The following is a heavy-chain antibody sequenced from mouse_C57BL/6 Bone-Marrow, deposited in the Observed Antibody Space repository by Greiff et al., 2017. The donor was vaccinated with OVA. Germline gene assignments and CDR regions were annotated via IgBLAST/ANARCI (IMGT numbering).Heavy chain of an antibody. J-gene: IGHJ3*01. Sequence: VQLQESGAELVRPGTSVKVSCKASGYAFTNYLIEWVKQRPGQGLEWIGVINPGSGGTNYHEKVKGTATLTADKSSSTAYMQLSSLTSEDAAVYFCARPSNWDGFAYWGQGTLVTVSA. D-gene: IGHD4-1*01. V-gene: IGHV1-54*01. CDR1: GYAFTNYL. CDR2: INPGSGGT. CDR3: ARPSNWDGFAY.